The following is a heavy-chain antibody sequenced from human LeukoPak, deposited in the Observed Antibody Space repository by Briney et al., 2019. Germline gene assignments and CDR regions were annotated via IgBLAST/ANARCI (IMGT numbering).Heavy chain of an antibody. D-gene: IGHD3-10*01. CDR2: IYYSGST. Sequence: SETLSLTCTVSGGSICSYYWSWIRQPPGKGLEWIGYIYYSGSTNYNPSLKSRVTISVDTSKNQFSLKLSSVTAADTAVYYCARDLIWFGELWHAFDIWGQGTMVTVSS. CDR1: GGSICSYY. CDR3: ARDLIWFGELWHAFDI. V-gene: IGHV4-59*01. J-gene: IGHJ3*02.